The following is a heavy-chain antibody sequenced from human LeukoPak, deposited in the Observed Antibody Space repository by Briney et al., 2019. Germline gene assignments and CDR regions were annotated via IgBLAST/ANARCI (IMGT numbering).Heavy chain of an antibody. J-gene: IGHJ3*02. Sequence: SVKVSCKASGGTFSSYAISWVRQAPGQGLEWMGGIIPIFGTANYAQKFQGRVTITADESTSTAYMELSSLRSEDTAVYYCARDSDTIFGVAVDRGHAFDIWGQGTMVTVSS. V-gene: IGHV1-69*01. D-gene: IGHD3-3*01. CDR3: ARDSDTIFGVAVDRGHAFDI. CDR2: IIPIFGTA. CDR1: GGTFSSYA.